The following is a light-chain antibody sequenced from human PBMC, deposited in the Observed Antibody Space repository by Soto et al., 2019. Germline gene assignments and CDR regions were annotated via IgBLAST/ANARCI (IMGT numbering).Light chain of an antibody. Sequence: DIQMTQSPSSLSASVGDRVTITCRASQYTGTYLNWYRQKPGKAPKFLIYAASNLQSGVPSRFSGSGSGTDFTLTISSLQPEDFATYYCQQSYSTPPTFGQGTKVEIK. CDR1: QYTGTY. CDR2: AAS. V-gene: IGKV1-39*01. J-gene: IGKJ1*01. CDR3: QQSYSTPPT.